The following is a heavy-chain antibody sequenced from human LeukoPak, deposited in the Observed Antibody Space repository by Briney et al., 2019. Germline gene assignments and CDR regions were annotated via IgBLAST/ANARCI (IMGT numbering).Heavy chain of an antibody. CDR2: INHSGST. D-gene: IGHD2-15*01. J-gene: IGHJ6*03. CDR1: GGSFSGYY. CDR3: ARGGGCSGGSCRPRYYYYYMDV. Sequence: NPSETLSLTCAVHGGSFSGYYWSWIRQPPGKGLEWIGEINHSGSTNYNPSLKSRVTISVDTSKNQFSLKLSSVTAADTAVYYCARGGGCSGGSCRPRYYYYYMDVWGKGTTVTVSS. V-gene: IGHV4-34*01.